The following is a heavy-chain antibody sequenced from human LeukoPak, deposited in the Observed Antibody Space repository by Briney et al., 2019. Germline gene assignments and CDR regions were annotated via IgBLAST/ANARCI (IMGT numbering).Heavy chain of an antibody. Sequence: ASVKISCKASGYTFTGYYMHWVRQAPGQGLEWMGWINPNSGGTNYAQKFQGRVTMTRDTSISTAYMELSRLRSDDTAVYYCARVEGDSSGRFDPWGQGTLVTVSS. J-gene: IGHJ5*02. CDR2: INPNSGGT. CDR3: ARVEGDSSGRFDP. D-gene: IGHD6-19*01. V-gene: IGHV1-2*02. CDR1: GYTFTGYY.